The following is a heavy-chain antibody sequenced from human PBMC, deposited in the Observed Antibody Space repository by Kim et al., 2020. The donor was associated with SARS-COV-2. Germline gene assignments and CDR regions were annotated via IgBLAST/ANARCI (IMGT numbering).Heavy chain of an antibody. CDR3: AAARSGSYASPFDY. Sequence: GSLRLSCAASGFPFSSYAMHWVRQAPGKGLEWVAVISYDGSNKYYADAVKGRFTISRDNSKNTMYLQMNSLRADDTAVYYGAAARSGSYASPFDYWGQGTLVTVAS. CDR1: GFPFSSYA. J-gene: IGHJ4*02. CDR2: ISYDGSNK. V-gene: IGHV3-30*04. D-gene: IGHD3-10*01.